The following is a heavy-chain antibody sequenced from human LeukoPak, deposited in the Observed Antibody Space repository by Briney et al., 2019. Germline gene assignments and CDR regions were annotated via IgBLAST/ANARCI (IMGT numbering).Heavy chain of an antibody. CDR1: GDSVTGYF. CDR3: ARRYSSSWYGAFDI. CDR2: IYKIGTT. J-gene: IGHJ3*02. Sequence: SETLSLTCTVFGDSVTGYFLNWVRQPPGKGLEWIGHIYKIGTTNYNPSLKSRLTISADTSKNQFSLQLRSVTAADTAVYYCARRYSSSWYGAFDIWGQGTMVTVSS. D-gene: IGHD6-13*01. V-gene: IGHV4-4*09.